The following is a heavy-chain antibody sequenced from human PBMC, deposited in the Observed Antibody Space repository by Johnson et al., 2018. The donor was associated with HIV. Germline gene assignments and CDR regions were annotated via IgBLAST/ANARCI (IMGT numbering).Heavy chain of an antibody. V-gene: IGHV3-30*04. D-gene: IGHD3-22*01. Sequence: VQVVESGGGVVQPGRSLRLSCAASGFTFSSYTMHWVRQAPGKGLEWVAVISYDGSNKYYADSVKGRFTISRDNSKNTLYLQMNSLRAEDTAVFYCARDKQVLITTFDAFDIWGQGTMVTVSS. CDR1: GFTFSSYT. CDR3: ARDKQVLITTFDAFDI. J-gene: IGHJ3*02. CDR2: ISYDGSNK.